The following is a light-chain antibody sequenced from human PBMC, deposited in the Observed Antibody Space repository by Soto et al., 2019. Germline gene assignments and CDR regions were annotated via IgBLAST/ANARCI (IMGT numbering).Light chain of an antibody. CDR1: SSDVGGYNY. Sequence: QSVLTQPPSASGSPGQSVTISCTGTSSDVGGYNYVSWYQQHPGKDPKLMIYDVSNRPSGVSTRFSGSKSGNTASLTISGLQAEDEADYYCSSYTSSSTYVFGTGTKVTVL. V-gene: IGLV2-14*01. CDR2: DVS. CDR3: SSYTSSSTYV. J-gene: IGLJ1*01.